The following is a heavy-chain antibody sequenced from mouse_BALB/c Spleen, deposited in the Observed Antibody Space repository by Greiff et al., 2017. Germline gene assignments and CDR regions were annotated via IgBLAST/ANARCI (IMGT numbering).Heavy chain of an antibody. CDR3: ATTMITTRAFAY. J-gene: IGHJ3*01. D-gene: IGHD2-4*01. CDR2: IHYSGST. CDR1: GYSITSGYS. V-gene: IGHV3-1*02. Sequence: EVKLQESGPDLVKPSQSLSLTCTVTGYSITSGYSWHWIRQFPGNKLEWMGYIHYSGSTNYNPSLKSRISITRDTSKNQFFLQLNSVTTEDTATYYCATTMITTRAFAYWGQGTLVTVSA.